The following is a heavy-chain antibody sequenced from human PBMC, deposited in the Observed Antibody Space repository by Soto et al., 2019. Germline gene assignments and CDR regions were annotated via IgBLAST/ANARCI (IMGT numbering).Heavy chain of an antibody. J-gene: IGHJ6*02. V-gene: IGHV1-69*13. Sequence: GASVKLSCKSSGGTFSSYSISWVRQAPGQGLECMGGIIPIFGTANYAQKFQGRVTITADESTSTAYMELSSLRSEDTAVYYCARDNVTTVSNYYYYYGMDVWGQGTTVTVSS. CDR2: IIPIFGTA. CDR3: ARDNVTTVSNYYYYYGMDV. CDR1: GGTFSSYS. D-gene: IGHD4-17*01.